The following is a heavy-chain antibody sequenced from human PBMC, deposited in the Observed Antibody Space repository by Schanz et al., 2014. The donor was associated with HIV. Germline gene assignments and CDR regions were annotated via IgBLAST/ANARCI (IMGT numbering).Heavy chain of an antibody. CDR2: MSPASGNT. D-gene: IGHD1-26*01. Sequence: QVQLVQSGAEVKKPGASVKVSCNASGYTFTDYFIHWVRQAPGQGLEWVGWMSPASGNTGLAEQFQGRVSLTRSTSTTTAYRERNSLRSEDTAVYYCARDRPVIVGATRADGGTDFDYWGQGTLVTVSS. CDR3: ARDRPVIVGATRADGGTDFDY. V-gene: IGHV1-8*02. CDR1: GYTFTDYF. J-gene: IGHJ4*02.